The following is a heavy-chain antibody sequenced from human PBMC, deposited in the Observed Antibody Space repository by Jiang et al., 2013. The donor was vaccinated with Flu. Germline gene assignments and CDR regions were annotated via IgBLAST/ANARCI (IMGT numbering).Heavy chain of an antibody. CDR3: ARRRSWELFFDS. D-gene: IGHD6-13*01. V-gene: IGHV5-51*01. CDR1: GDSFTNYW. CDR2: IYAGDSDT. J-gene: IGHJ4*02. Sequence: VQLVESGAEVKKPGESLKISCKGSGDSFTNYWIGWVRQMPGKGLQLVGLIYAGDSDTRYNSSLRGQVTTSVDKSISTAYLQWSSLKASDTAIYYCARRRSWELFFDSWGQGTLVTVSS.